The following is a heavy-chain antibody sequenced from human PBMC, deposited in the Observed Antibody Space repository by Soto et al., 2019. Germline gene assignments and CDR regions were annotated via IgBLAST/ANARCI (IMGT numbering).Heavy chain of an antibody. V-gene: IGHV3-30*09. D-gene: IGHD1-7*01. CDR3: ATEPNFFYAL. Sequence: GGSLRLSCAASRFLFSAYSMHWVRQAPVRGLEWVALISHDGNIKDYADSVKGRFAISRDNSRNRLYLQMNSLRPEDSAVYYCATEPNFFYALWGQGTRVTVSS. CDR1: RFLFSAYS. J-gene: IGHJ4*02. CDR2: ISHDGNIK.